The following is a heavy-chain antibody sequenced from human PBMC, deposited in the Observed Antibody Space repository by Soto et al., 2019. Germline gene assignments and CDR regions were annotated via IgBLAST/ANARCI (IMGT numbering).Heavy chain of an antibody. CDR2: IIPIFGTA. J-gene: IGHJ6*02. D-gene: IGHD4-17*01. V-gene: IGHV1-69*13. CDR3: ARDRDAYGGNSYYYYGMDV. CDR1: GGTFSSYA. Sequence: SVKVSCKASGGTFSSYAISWVRQAPGQGLEWMGGIIPIFGTANYAQKFQGRVTITADESTSTAYMELSSLRSEDTAVYYCARDRDAYGGNSYYYYGMDVWGQGTTVTVSS.